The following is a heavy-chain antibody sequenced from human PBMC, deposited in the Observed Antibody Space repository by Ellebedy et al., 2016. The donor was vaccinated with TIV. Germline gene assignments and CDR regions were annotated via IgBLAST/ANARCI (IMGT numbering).Heavy chain of an antibody. Sequence: GGSLRLXCVASGFTFSNYWMSWVRQAPGEGLEWVANINQDGSQKYNVDSVKGRFTISRDNAKNSLYLQMDSLRAEDTAVYYCARDMTTITTTVDYWGQGTLVTVSS. CDR1: GFTFSNYW. J-gene: IGHJ4*02. CDR2: INQDGSQK. CDR3: ARDMTTITTTVDY. V-gene: IGHV3-7*01. D-gene: IGHD4-11*01.